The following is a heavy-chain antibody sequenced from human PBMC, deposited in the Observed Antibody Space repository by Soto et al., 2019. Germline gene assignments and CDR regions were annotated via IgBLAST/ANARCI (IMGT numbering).Heavy chain of an antibody. CDR1: GYTFTSYG. Sequence: GASVKVSCKASGYTFTSYGISWVRQAPGQGLEWMGWISAYNGNTNYAQKLQGRVTMTTDTSTSTAYMELRSLRSDDTAVYYCARDRKGYNWNYISAFDIWGQGTMVTVSS. V-gene: IGHV1-18*01. J-gene: IGHJ3*02. D-gene: IGHD1-7*01. CDR3: ARDRKGYNWNYISAFDI. CDR2: ISAYNGNT.